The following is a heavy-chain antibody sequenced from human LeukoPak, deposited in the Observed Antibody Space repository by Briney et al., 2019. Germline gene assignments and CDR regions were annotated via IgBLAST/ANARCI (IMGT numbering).Heavy chain of an antibody. Sequence: GRSLRLSCAASGFIFNGYSMHWIRQAPGKGLEWVAVISYDGSNAYYEDSVEGRFTISRDNSKYTVDLQMNSLRPEDTAVYYCAAEGSLYYYDFWGKGTLVTVSS. CDR1: GFIFNGYS. CDR2: ISYDGSNA. V-gene: IGHV3-30*03. CDR3: AAEGSLYYYDF. J-gene: IGHJ4*02. D-gene: IGHD2-8*01.